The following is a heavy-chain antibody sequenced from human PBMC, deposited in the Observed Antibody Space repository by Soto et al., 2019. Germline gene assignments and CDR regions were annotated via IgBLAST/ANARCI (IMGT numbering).Heavy chain of an antibody. CDR3: GRGGSDSPMAPGY. CDR1: GCTFSSYW. V-gene: IGHV3-74*01. CDR2: INPDGSAT. Sequence: PGGSLRLSCAASGCTFSSYWMHWVRQAPGKGLVWVSRINPDGSATNYADSVKGRFTISRDNAKNTLYLQMNSLRAEDTAVFYCGRGGSDSPMAPGYWGQGTLVTVSS. D-gene: IGHD5-18*01. J-gene: IGHJ4*02.